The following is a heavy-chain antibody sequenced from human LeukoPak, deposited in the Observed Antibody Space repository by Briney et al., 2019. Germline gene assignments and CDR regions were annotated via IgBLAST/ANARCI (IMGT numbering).Heavy chain of an antibody. CDR1: GGSFRGYY. D-gene: IGHD4-17*01. CDR3: ARSGDSRIDY. V-gene: IGHV4-34*01. CDR2: INRGGNT. Sequence: SETLSLTCAVYGGSFRGYYWSWIRQPPGKGLELIGEINRGGNTNYNPSLKSRVTISVDTSKNQFSLQLNSVTAADTAVYYCARSGDSRIDYWGQGTLVTVSS. J-gene: IGHJ4*02.